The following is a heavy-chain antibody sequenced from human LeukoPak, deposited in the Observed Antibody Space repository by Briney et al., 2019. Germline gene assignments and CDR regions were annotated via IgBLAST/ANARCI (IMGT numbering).Heavy chain of an antibody. V-gene: IGHV7-4-1*02. Sequence: ASVKVSCKASAYTFNRYGMNWVRQAPGQGLERMGWINTATGNPTYAQGFTGRFVFSLDTSVSTAYLQITSLKAEDTAVYYCAREGRYHSKSFDYWGQGTLVTVSS. CDR3: AREGRYHSKSFDY. CDR1: AYTFNRYG. J-gene: IGHJ4*02. D-gene: IGHD1-14*01. CDR2: INTATGNP.